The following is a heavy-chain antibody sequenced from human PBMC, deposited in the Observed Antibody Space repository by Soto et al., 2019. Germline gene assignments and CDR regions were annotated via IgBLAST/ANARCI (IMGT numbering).Heavy chain of an antibody. V-gene: IGHV1-69*01. CDR1: GGTFSSYA. CDR2: IIPIFVTA. CDR3: ARVVRYQHSNWFDP. J-gene: IGHJ5*02. Sequence: QVQLVQSGAEVKKPGSSVKVSCKASGGTFSSYAISWVRQAPGQGLEWMGGIIPIFVTAHYAQKFQGRVTLSADDSTSTAYMELRSLLSQDTALYYCARVVRYQHSNWFDPWGKGTLVSVSS. D-gene: IGHD2-2*01.